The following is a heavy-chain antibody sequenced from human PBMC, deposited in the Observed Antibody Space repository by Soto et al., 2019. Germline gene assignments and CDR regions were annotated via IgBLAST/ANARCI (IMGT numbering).Heavy chain of an antibody. CDR3: ARDAAYYSLWIGYYPSRNGMDV. D-gene: IGHD3-3*01. J-gene: IGHJ6*02. CDR2: IWYDGSKK. CDR1: GFTFSSFG. V-gene: IGHV3-33*01. Sequence: QVQVVESGGGVVQPGRSLRLSCAASGFTFSSFGMHWVRQAPGKGLEWVSLIWYDGSKKSYGDSVKGRFTISRDNSRNTVYLQMNSLRADDTAVYYCARDAAYYSLWIGYYPSRNGMDVWCQGTTVTVSS.